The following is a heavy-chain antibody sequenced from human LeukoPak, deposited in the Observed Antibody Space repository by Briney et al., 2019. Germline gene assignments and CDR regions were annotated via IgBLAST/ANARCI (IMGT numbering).Heavy chain of an antibody. D-gene: IGHD2-2*01. V-gene: IGHV4-30-4*08. CDR3: ARDHCSSTSCPPDV. CDR1: GGSISSGDYY. J-gene: IGHJ6*04. Sequence: SQTLSLTCTVSGGSISSGDYYWSWIRQPPGKGLEWIGSIYYSGSTYYNPSLKSRVTISVDTSKNQFSLKLSSVTAADTAVYYCARDHCSSTSCPPDVWGKGTTVTVSS. CDR2: IYYSGST.